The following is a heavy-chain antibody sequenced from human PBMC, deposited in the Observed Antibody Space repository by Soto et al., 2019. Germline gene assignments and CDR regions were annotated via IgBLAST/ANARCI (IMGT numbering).Heavy chain of an antibody. Sequence: QVQLVQSGAEVKKPGSSVKVSCKASGGTFSSYAISWVRQAPGQGLEWMGGIIPIFGTANYAQKFQGRGTITADESTSTAYMGLSSLRSEDTAVYYCARERIGTMIVVVTSGFDLWGRGTLVTVSS. CDR3: ARERIGTMIVVVTSGFDL. V-gene: IGHV1-69*12. J-gene: IGHJ2*01. CDR1: GGTFSSYA. D-gene: IGHD3-22*01. CDR2: IIPIFGTA.